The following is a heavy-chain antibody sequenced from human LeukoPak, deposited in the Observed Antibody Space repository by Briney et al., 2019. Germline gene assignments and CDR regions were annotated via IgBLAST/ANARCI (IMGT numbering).Heavy chain of an antibody. J-gene: IGHJ3*02. CDR1: GFTFDHYA. CDR3: AKATGIAGRGAFDI. D-gene: IGHD6-13*01. Sequence: PGGSLRLSCAASGFTFDHYAMHWVRQAPGKGLEWVSLISGDVSGTYYAGSVKGRFTISRDNTKNSLYLQMDSPRTEDTALYYCAKATGIAGRGAFDIWGQGTMVTVSS. V-gene: IGHV3-43*02. CDR2: ISGDVSGT.